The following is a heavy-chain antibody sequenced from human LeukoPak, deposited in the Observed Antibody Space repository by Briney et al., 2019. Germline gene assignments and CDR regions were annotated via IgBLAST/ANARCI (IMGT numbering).Heavy chain of an antibody. Sequence: TLSLTCTVSGGSISSSSYYWSWIRQPAGKGLERIGRIYTSGSTNYNPSLKSRVTISVDTSKNQFSLKLSSVTAADTAVYYCATTTRAIFGVVTFDYWGQGTLVTVSS. CDR2: IYTSGST. D-gene: IGHD3-3*01. CDR3: ATTTRAIFGVVTFDY. CDR1: GGSISSSSYY. V-gene: IGHV4-61*02. J-gene: IGHJ4*02.